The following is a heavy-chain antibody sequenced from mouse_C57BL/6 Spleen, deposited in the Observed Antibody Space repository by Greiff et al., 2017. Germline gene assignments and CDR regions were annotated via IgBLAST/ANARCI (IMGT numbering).Heavy chain of an antibody. D-gene: IGHD1-1*01. CDR2: IYPGRGNT. CDR1: GSTFTDYY. Sequence: VQLQQSGAELVRPGASVKLSCKASGSTFTDYYINGVKQRPGQGLGWIARIYPGRGNTYYNEKFRGKAPMIAEKTSSTAYMQLSSRTSDDSSVCFCAGGCYGSSYGCFAVWGTGTTVTVSS. V-gene: IGHV1-76*01. CDR3: AGGCYGSSYGCFAV. J-gene: IGHJ1*03.